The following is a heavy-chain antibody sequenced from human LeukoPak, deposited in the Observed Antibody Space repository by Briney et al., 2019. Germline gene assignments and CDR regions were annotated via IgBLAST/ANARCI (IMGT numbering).Heavy chain of an antibody. V-gene: IGHV1-18*01. CDR2: ISAYNGNT. Sequence: GASVKVSCKASGYTFTSYGISWVRQAPGQGLEWMGWISAYNGNTNYAQKLQGRVTMTTDTSTSTAYMELRSLRSDDTTVYYCARGEGGWELRGPIDYWGQGTLVTVSS. CDR3: ARGEGGWELRGPIDY. CDR1: GYTFTSYG. D-gene: IGHD1-26*01. J-gene: IGHJ4*02.